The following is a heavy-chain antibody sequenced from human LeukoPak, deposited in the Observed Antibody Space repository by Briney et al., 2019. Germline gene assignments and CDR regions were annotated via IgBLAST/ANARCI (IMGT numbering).Heavy chain of an antibody. CDR1: GGSIINYY. D-gene: IGHD1-26*01. V-gene: IGHV4-59*08. Sequence: SSETLSLTCTASGGSIINYYWSWVRQPPGKGVEWIGYINYSGTTDYNPSLKSRVTISVDTSKNQFSLKLQSVSAADTAVYYCASHTGGLGGTGFDYWGQGTLVTVSS. J-gene: IGHJ4*02. CDR2: INYSGTT. CDR3: ASHTGGLGGTGFDY.